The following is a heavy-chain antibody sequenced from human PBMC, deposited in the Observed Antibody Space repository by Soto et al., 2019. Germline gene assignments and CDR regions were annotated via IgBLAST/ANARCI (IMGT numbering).Heavy chain of an antibody. CDR2: IGGGGGVST. Sequence: GSLRLSCAASGFTFSSYAMTWVRQAPGKGLEWVSGIGGGGGVSTYYADSVKGRFTISRDNSMNTLYLQMNRLRAEDTAVYYCAKDAISMVRGVNNWFDPWGQGTLVTSPQ. D-gene: IGHD3-10*01. CDR3: AKDAISMVRGVNNWFDP. J-gene: IGHJ5*02. CDR1: GFTFSSYA. V-gene: IGHV3-23*01.